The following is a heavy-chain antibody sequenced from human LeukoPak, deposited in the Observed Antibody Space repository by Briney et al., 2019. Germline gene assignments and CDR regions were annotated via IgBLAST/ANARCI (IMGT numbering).Heavy chain of an antibody. J-gene: IGHJ4*02. Sequence: PGGSLSLSCAASGFTFSSYSMNWVRQAPGKGLEWVSSISTSSSYIYYADSVKGRFTISRDNAKNSLYLQMNSLRAEDTAVYYCARDLAGATVAGRWFDYWGQGTLVTVSS. D-gene: IGHD6-19*01. V-gene: IGHV3-21*01. CDR3: ARDLAGATVAGRWFDY. CDR1: GFTFSSYS. CDR2: ISTSSSYI.